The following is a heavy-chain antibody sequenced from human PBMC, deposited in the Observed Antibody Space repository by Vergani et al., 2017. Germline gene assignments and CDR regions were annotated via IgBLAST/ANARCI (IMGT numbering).Heavy chain of an antibody. CDR3: AGIGPVSGNDY. J-gene: IGHJ4*02. D-gene: IGHD6-19*01. V-gene: IGHV1-69*02. CDR2: IIPILGIA. CDR1: GGTFSSYT. Sequence: QVQLVQSGAEVKKPGSSVKVSCKASGGTFSSYTISWVRQAPGQGLEWMGRIIPILGIANYAQKFQGRVTITADKSTSTAYMELSSLRSEDTAVYYCAGIGPVSGNDYWGQGTLVTVSS.